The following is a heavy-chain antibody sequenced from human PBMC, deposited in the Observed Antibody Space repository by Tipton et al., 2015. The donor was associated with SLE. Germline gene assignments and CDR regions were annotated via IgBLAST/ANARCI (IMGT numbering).Heavy chain of an antibody. V-gene: IGHV4-39*07. Sequence: TLSLTCTVSGGSISSSSYYWGWIRPPPGKGLGWIGSIYYSGSTYYNPSLKSRVTISVDTSKNQFSLKLSSVTAADTAVYYCVLLELPLGYCSGGSCPDAFDIWGQGTMVTVSS. D-gene: IGHD2-15*01. CDR3: VLLELPLGYCSGGSCPDAFDI. J-gene: IGHJ3*02. CDR1: GGSISSSSYY. CDR2: IYYSGST.